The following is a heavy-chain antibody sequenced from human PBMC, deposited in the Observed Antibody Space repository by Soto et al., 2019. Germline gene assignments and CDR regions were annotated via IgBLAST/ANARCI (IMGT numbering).Heavy chain of an antibody. CDR2: INHSGST. Sequence: QVQLQQWGAGLLKPSETLSLTCAVYGGSFSGYYWSWIRQHPGKGLEWIGEINHSGSTNYNPYLKSRVTRSVDASKNQFSLKLSSVTAADTAVYYCASGRWSCGWEGRALFEPWGQGTLVTVSS. J-gene: IGHJ5*02. CDR1: GGSFSGYY. D-gene: IGHD6-19*01. CDR3: ASGRWSCGWEGRALFEP. V-gene: IGHV4-34*01.